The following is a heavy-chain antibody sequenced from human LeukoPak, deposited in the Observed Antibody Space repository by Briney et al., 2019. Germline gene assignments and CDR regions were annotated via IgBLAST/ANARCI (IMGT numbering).Heavy chain of an antibody. CDR3: AKDRGSSTPGPGY. J-gene: IGHJ4*02. V-gene: IGHV3-30*18. CDR2: ISYDGSNK. D-gene: IGHD6-13*01. CDR1: GFTFSGYC. Sequence: GGSLRLSCEASGFTFSGYCMHWVRQAPGKGLEWVAVISYDGSNKYYADSVKGRFTISRDNSKNTLYLQMNSLRAEDTAVNYCAKDRGSSTPGPGYWGEGALVTVSS.